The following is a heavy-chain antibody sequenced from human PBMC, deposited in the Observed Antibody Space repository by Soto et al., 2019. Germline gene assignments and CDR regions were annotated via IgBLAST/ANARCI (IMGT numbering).Heavy chain of an antibody. CDR2: IIPMFRTA. CDR3: ASGIQLWLRRINSGYSG. Sequence: QVQLVQSGAEVKKPESSVKVSCKAPGGTFSTYAISWVRQAPGQGLEWMGGIIPMFRTANYAQRFQDRVTITADESTNTVYMALSSLRSEDTAVYFCASGIQLWLRRINSGYSGWGQGTLVTVSS. CDR1: GGTFSTYA. D-gene: IGHD5-18*01. V-gene: IGHV1-69*12. J-gene: IGHJ4*02.